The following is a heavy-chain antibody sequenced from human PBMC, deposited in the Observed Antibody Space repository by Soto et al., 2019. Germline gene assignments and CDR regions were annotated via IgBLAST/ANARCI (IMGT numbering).Heavy chain of an antibody. Sequence: PSETLSLTCAVSGYSISSGYYWGWIRQPPGKGLEWIGSIYHSGSTYYNPSLKSRVTISVDTSKNQFSLKLSSVTAADTAVYYCARGRGRLNWFDPWGQGTLVTVSS. CDR1: GYSISSGYY. D-gene: IGHD1-26*01. V-gene: IGHV4-38-2*01. CDR2: IYHSGST. CDR3: ARGRGRLNWFDP. J-gene: IGHJ5*02.